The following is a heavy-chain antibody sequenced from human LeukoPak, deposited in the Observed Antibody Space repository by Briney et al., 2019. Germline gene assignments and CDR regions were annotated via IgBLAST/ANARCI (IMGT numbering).Heavy chain of an antibody. J-gene: IGHJ4*02. CDR2: IYSGGST. V-gene: IGHV3-66*01. Sequence: GGSLRLSCAASGFTVSSNYMSWVRQAPGKGLEWVSVIYSGGSTYYADSVKGRFTISRDTSKSMLFLQMNSLRAEDTAVYYCVKDVQSWVNYFNYWGQGTLVTVSS. CDR3: VKDVQSWVNYFNY. D-gene: IGHD2-21*01. CDR1: GFTVSSNY.